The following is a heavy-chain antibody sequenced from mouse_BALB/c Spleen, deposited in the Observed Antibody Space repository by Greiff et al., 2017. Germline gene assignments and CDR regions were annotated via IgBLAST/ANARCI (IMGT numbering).Heavy chain of an antibody. D-gene: IGHD1-1*01. CDR3: ARRPLYYGSSYYAMDY. V-gene: IGHV14-1*02. Sequence: VQLKQSGAELVRPGALVKLSCKASGFNIKDYYMHWVKQRPEQGLEWIGWIDPENGNTIYDPKFQGKASITADTSSNTAYLQLSSLTSEDTAVYYCARRPLYYGSSYYAMDYWGQGTSVTVSS. CDR1: GFNIKDYY. J-gene: IGHJ4*01. CDR2: IDPENGNT.